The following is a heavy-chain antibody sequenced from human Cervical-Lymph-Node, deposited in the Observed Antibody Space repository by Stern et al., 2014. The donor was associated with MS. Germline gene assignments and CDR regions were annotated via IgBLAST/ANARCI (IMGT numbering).Heavy chain of an antibody. CDR3: AKGPPGGTYSGYLDY. Sequence: EVQLVESGGGSVQPGRSLRLSCVASGLTFDDYTMHWVRQAPGKGLEWVSGIRWNSATIDYADSVKGRFTTSRDNAKNSLYLQMNSLRAEDTALYYCAKGPPGGTYSGYLDYWGQGTLVTVSS. CDR1: GLTFDDYT. D-gene: IGHD1-26*01. V-gene: IGHV3-9*01. CDR2: IRWNSATI. J-gene: IGHJ4*02.